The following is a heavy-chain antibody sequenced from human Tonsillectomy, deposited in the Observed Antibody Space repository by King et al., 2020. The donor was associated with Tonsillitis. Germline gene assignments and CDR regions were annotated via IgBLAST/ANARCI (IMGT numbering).Heavy chain of an antibody. J-gene: IGHJ4*02. CDR1: GSSISSYY. CDR2: IYYSGST. V-gene: IGHV4-59*01. CDR3: ARRFDY. Sequence: VQLQESGPGLVKPSETLSLTCTVSGSSISSYYWSWIRQPPGKGLEWIGYIYYSGSTNYNPSLKSRVTISIDTSKNQFSLKLSSVTAADTAVYYCARRFDYWGQGTLVTVSS.